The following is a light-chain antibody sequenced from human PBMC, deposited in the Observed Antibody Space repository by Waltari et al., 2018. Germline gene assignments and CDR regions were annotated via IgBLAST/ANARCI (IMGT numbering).Light chain of an antibody. CDR1: SGHSSNI. CDR3: ETGGHGTWV. Sequence: QLVLTQSPSASASLGASVKLTCTLSSGHSSNIIAWLQQPPGKVPRYLMKVNSDGSHRKGDEIPDRFSGSSSGAERYLTISSLQSEDEADYYCETGGHGTWVFGGGTKLTVL. CDR2: VNSDGSH. J-gene: IGLJ3*02. V-gene: IGLV4-69*01.